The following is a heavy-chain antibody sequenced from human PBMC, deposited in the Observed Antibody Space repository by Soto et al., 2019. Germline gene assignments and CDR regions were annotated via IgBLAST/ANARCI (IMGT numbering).Heavy chain of an antibody. V-gene: IGHV3-73*01. J-gene: IGHJ4*02. CDR1: GFTFSGAA. CDR2: IRSKPNNYAT. Sequence: EVQLVESGGGLVQPGGSLKLSCAASGFTFSGAAMHWVRQASGKGMEWVGRIRSKPNNYATAYAASVKGRFTMSRDDSTNTAYLQMNSLKTEDTAVYYCTRRAYSSGWYYDYWGQGTLVTVSS. D-gene: IGHD6-19*01. CDR3: TRRAYSSGWYYDY.